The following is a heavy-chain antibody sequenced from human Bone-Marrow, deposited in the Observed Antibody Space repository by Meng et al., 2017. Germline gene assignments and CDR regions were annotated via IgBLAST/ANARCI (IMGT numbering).Heavy chain of an antibody. J-gene: IGHJ4*02. Sequence: VQLVQSGAGVKKPGASVKVSCKPSGYNFPDYYIHWVRRAPGQGLEWMGRINPNSGGTNYAQKFQGRVTMTRDTSISTAYMELSRLRSDDTAVYYCANWNDGLLNYWGQGTLVTVSS. D-gene: IGHD1-1*01. CDR2: INPNSGGT. CDR3: ANWNDGLLNY. V-gene: IGHV1-2*06. CDR1: GYNFPDYY.